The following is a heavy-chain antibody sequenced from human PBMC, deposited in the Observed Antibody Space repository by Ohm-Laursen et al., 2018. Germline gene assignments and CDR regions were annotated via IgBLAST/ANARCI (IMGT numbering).Heavy chain of an antibody. Sequence: SLRLSCAASGSTFSSYWMHWVRQAPGKGLVWVSRINSDGSSTYYADSVKGRFTISRDNSKNTLYLQMNSLRAEDTAVYYCARYYDFWSGYYTREGYFDYWGQGTLVTVSS. J-gene: IGHJ4*02. D-gene: IGHD3-3*01. CDR2: INSDGSST. CDR1: GSTFSSYW. V-gene: IGHV3-74*01. CDR3: ARYYDFWSGYYTREGYFDY.